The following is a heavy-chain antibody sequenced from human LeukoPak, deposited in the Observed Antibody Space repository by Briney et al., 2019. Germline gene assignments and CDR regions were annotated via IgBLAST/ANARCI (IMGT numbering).Heavy chain of an antibody. CDR3: ARFSVAAAGTGWFDP. CDR1: GVSISSYY. D-gene: IGHD6-13*01. Sequence: SETLSLTCTVSGVSISSYYWSWIRQPPGKGLELIGYIYYSESTNYNPSLKSRVTISVDTSKNQLSLKLSSVTAADTAVYHCARFSVAAAGTGWFDPWGQGTLVTLSS. CDR2: IYYSEST. V-gene: IGHV4-59*01. J-gene: IGHJ5*02.